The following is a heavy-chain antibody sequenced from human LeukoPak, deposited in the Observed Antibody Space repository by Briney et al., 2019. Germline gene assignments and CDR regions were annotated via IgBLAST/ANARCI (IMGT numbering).Heavy chain of an antibody. CDR1: GFTFSSCA. Sequence: GGSLRLSCAASGFTFSSCAMSWVRQAPGKGLEWVANINQDGSEKYYVDSVKGRFTVSRDNAKNSLYLQMNSLRVEDTAVHYCARGKFDFDYWGQGTLVTVSS. CDR2: INQDGSEK. CDR3: ARGKFDFDY. J-gene: IGHJ4*02. V-gene: IGHV3-7*01. D-gene: IGHD3-16*01.